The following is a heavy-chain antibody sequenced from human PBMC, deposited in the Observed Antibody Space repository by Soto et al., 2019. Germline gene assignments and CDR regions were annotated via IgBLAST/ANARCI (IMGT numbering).Heavy chain of an antibody. V-gene: IGHV1-69*12. CDR1: GGTVSSYA. CDR2: IIPIFGTA. J-gene: IGHJ6*02. Sequence: QVQLVQSGAEVKKPGSSVKVSCKASGGTVSSYAISWVRQAPGQGLEWMGGIIPIFGTADYAQKFQGRVTITADESTSTAYMELSSLRSEDTAVYYCASHYDSSSCYYYYGMDVWGQGTTVTVSS. CDR3: ASHYDSSSCYYYYGMDV. D-gene: IGHD3-22*01.